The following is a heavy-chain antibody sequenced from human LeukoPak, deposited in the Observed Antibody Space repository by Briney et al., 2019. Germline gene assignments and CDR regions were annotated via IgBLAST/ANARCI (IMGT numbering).Heavy chain of an antibody. CDR3: ARDDGDYGFNAFDI. CDR2: INHSGST. J-gene: IGHJ3*02. CDR1: GFTFDDYG. V-gene: IGHV4-34*01. D-gene: IGHD4-17*01. Sequence: GSLRLSCAASGFTFDDYGMSWIRQPPGKGLEWIGEINHSGSTNYNPSLKSRVTISVDTSKIQFSLKLSSVTAADTAVYYCARDDGDYGFNAFDIWGQGTMVTVSS.